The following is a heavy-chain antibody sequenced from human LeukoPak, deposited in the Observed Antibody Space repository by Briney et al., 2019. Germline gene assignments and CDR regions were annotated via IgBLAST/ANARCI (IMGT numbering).Heavy chain of an antibody. J-gene: IGHJ5*02. V-gene: IGHV1-46*01. CDR3: AREAPYYYDSSGYYPEGWFDP. Sequence: GGSVTVSCKASGYTFTSYYMHWVRQAPGQGLEWMGIINPSGGSTSYAQKFQGRVTMTRDTSTSTVYMELSSLRSEDTAVYYCAREAPYYYDSSGYYPEGWFDPWGQGTLVTVSS. CDR1: GYTFTSYY. D-gene: IGHD3-22*01. CDR2: INPSGGST.